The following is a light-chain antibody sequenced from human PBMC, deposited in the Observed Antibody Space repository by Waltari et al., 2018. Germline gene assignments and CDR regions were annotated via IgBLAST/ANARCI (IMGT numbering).Light chain of an antibody. V-gene: IGLV2-14*01. Sequence: QSALTQPASVSGSPGQSITIPCTGTSSDVGGYNSVSWYQQHPGKAPKLMIYDVSKRPSGVSNRFSGSKSGNTASLTISGLQAEDEADYYCSSYTSSSTPYVVFGGGTKLTVL. CDR3: SSYTSSSTPYVV. CDR2: DVS. CDR1: SSDVGGYNS. J-gene: IGLJ2*01.